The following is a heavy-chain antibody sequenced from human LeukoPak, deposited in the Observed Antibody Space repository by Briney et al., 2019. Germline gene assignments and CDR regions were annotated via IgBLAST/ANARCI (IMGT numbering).Heavy chain of an antibody. Sequence: SVKVSCKASGGTFSSYAISWVRQAPGQGLEWMGRIIPILGIANYAQKFQGRVTINADKSTSTAYMELSNLRSEDTAVYYCARDSPYDRSGYYYPFDYWGQGTLVTVSS. CDR3: ARDSPYDRSGYYYPFDY. CDR2: IIPILGIA. CDR1: GGTFSSYA. V-gene: IGHV1-69*04. D-gene: IGHD3-22*01. J-gene: IGHJ4*02.